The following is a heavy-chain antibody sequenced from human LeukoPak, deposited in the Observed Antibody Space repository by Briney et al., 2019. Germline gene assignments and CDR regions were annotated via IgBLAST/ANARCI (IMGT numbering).Heavy chain of an antibody. CDR1: GFTFSSYG. CDR3: ARDEGYFQH. CDR2: ISYDGSNK. J-gene: IGHJ1*01. V-gene: IGHV3-30*03. Sequence: GGSLRLSCAASGFTFSSYGMHWVRQAPGKGLEWVAVISYDGSNKYYADSVKGRFTISRDNSKNTLYLQMNSLRAEDTAVYYCARDEGYFQHWGQGTLVTVSS.